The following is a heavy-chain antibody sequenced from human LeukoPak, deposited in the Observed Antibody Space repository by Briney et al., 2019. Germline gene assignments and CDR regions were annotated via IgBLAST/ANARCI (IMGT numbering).Heavy chain of an antibody. CDR1: GFTFSSYA. V-gene: IGHV3-23*01. CDR2: ISGSGGST. CDR3: AKRAIVVVTAIPSYDY. D-gene: IGHD2-21*02. J-gene: IGHJ4*02. Sequence: GVLRLSCAASGFTFSSYAMSWVRQAPGKGLEWVSAISGSGGSTYYADSVKGRFTISRDNSKNTLYLQMNSLRAEDTAVYYCAKRAIVVVTAIPSYDYWGQGTLVTVSS.